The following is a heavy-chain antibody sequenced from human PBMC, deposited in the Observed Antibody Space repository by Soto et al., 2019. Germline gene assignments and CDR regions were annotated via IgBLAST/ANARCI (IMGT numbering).Heavy chain of an antibody. V-gene: IGHV3-64*01. CDR2: FSSNGGST. D-gene: IGHD1-26*01. CDR3: ARDTPSGSYSFDY. Sequence: GGSLRLSCAASGFTFSSYAMHWVRQAPGKGLEYVSAFSSNGGSTYYAKSVKGRFTISRDNSKNTLYLQMGSLRAEDMAVYYCARDTPSGSYSFDYWGQGT. CDR1: GFTFSSYA. J-gene: IGHJ4*02.